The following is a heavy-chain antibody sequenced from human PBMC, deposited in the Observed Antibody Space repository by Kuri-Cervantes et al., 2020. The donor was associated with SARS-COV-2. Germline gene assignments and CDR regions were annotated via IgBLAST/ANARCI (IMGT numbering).Heavy chain of an antibody. D-gene: IGHD2-8*01. CDR3: ARDCSGTDCNVIVYALSD. CDR1: GYTFTSYS. J-gene: IGHJ4*02. V-gene: IGHV1-69*13. Sequence: SVKVSCKASGYTFTSYSFNWVRQAPGQGLEWMGGIIPMFGTADYAQKFQGRVTITADESTSTVYMELTSLRSDDTAMYYCARDCSGTDCNVIVYALSDWGQGTLVTVSS. CDR2: IIPMFGTA.